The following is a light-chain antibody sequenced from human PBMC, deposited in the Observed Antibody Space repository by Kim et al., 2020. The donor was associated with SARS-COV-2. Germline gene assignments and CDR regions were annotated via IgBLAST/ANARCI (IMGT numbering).Light chain of an antibody. J-gene: IGKJ2*01. CDR3: QQYNNWPPYT. CDR1: QGVSSN. CDR2: GAS. V-gene: IGKV3-15*01. Sequence: VSPGERATLSCRASQGVSSNLAWYQQKPGQATRLLIYGASTRATGIPARFSGSGSGTEFTLTISSLQSEDFAVYYWQQYNNWPPYTFGQGTKLEI.